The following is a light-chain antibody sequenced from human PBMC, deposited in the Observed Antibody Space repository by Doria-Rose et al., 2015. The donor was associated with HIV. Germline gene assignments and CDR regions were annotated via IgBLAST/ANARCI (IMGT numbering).Light chain of an antibody. Sequence: EIEMTQAPGTLSLSPEERATLSCRARQSFSSTYLAWNQQKPGQAHSLLIYDGSTRATGIPDRFSASGSGTDFTLTINRLEPEGFALYYCHQYGTSWTFGQGTKVE. CDR3: HQYGTSWT. J-gene: IGKJ1*01. CDR1: QSFSSTY. CDR2: DGS. V-gene: IGKV3-20*01.